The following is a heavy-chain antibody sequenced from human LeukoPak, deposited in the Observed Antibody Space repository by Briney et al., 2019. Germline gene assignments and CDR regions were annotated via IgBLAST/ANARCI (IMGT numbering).Heavy chain of an antibody. J-gene: IGHJ5*02. CDR2: KYHTGST. V-gene: IGHV4-38-2*02. Sequence: SETLSLTCTVSGYSISSGFHWGWIRQPPGKGLEWIGIKYHTGSTYYNPSLRSRVTISADTPNSQFSLRLSSVTAADTAVYYCARDGGFYYTASPNSWFDPWGQGILVTVSS. CDR3: ARDGGFYYTASPNSWFDP. CDR1: GYSISSGFH. D-gene: IGHD2-15*01.